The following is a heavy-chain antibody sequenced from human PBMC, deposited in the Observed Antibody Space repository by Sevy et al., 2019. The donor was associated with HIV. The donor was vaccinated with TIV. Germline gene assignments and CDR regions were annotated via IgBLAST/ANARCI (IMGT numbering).Heavy chain of an antibody. Sequence: GGFLRLSCAASGFTFDDYAMHWVRQAPGKGLEWVSGISWNSGSIGYADSVKGRFTISRDNAKNSLYLQMNSLRAEDTALYYCAKGSRDSSGYYSPWGQGTLVTVSS. V-gene: IGHV3-9*01. J-gene: IGHJ4*02. CDR2: ISWNSGSI. CDR3: AKGSRDSSGYYSP. D-gene: IGHD3-22*01. CDR1: GFTFDDYA.